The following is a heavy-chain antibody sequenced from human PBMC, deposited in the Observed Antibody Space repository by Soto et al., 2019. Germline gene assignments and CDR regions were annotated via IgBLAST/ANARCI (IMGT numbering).Heavy chain of an antibody. V-gene: IGHV4-30-4*01. Sequence: TLSLTCTVSGGSISSGYYYWSWIRQPPGKGLEWIGYIYYSGSTYYNPSLKSRVTISVDTSKNQFSLKLSSVTAADTAVYYCARGGGYDYYFDYWGQGTLVTVSS. CDR2: IYYSGST. CDR3: ARGGGYDYYFDY. D-gene: IGHD5-12*01. J-gene: IGHJ4*02. CDR1: GGSISSGYYY.